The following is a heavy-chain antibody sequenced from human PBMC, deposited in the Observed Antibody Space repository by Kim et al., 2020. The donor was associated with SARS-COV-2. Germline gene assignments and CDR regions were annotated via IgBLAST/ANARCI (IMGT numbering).Heavy chain of an antibody. CDR3: ARDMSSSWFGPKDAFDI. CDR2: ISYDGSNK. CDR1: GFTFSSYA. D-gene: IGHD6-13*01. J-gene: IGHJ3*02. V-gene: IGHV3-30*04. Sequence: GGSLRLSCAASGFTFSSYAMHWVRQAPGKGLEWVAVISYDGSNKYYADSVKGRFIISRDNSKNTLYLQMNSLRAEDTAVYYCARDMSSSWFGPKDAFDI.